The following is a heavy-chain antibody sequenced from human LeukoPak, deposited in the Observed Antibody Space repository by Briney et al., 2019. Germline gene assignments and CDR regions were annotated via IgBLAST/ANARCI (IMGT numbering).Heavy chain of an antibody. D-gene: IGHD6-6*01. Sequence: SETLSLTCTVSGGSISTYYWSWIRQPAGKGLEWIGRIYTSGSSNYNTTLKSRVTMSVDTSKNQFSLKLSSVTAADTAVYYCARENEPAARSFDYWGQGTLVTVSS. J-gene: IGHJ4*02. V-gene: IGHV4-4*07. CDR2: IYTSGSS. CDR3: ARENEPAARSFDY. CDR1: GGSISTYY.